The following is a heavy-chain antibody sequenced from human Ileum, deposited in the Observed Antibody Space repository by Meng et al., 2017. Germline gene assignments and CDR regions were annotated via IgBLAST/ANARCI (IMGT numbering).Heavy chain of an antibody. CDR1: GFTFSSYW. V-gene: IGHV3-7*01. D-gene: IGHD7-27*01. CDR3: ARDRAWGRTDY. Sequence: GGSLRLSCAASGFTFSSYWMSWVRQAPGKGLEWVANINQDGSEKYYLDSVKGRFTISRDNAKSSLDLQMTSLRAEDTAVYYCARDRAWGRTDYWGQGTLVTVSS. CDR2: INQDGSEK. J-gene: IGHJ4*02.